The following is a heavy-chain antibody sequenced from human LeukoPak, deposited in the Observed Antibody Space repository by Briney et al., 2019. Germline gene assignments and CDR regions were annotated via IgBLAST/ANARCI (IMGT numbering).Heavy chain of an antibody. D-gene: IGHD1-26*01. CDR1: GFTFSSYE. CDR3: ARDPYSGGYGDDYYYYMDV. Sequence: PGGSLRLSCAASGFTFSSYEMNWVRQPPGKGLEWVAVISYDGSNKYYADSVMGRLTISRDNTHNSLYLHMSSLRAEDTAVYYCARDPYSGGYGDDYYYYMDVWGKGTTVTISS. CDR2: ISYDGSNK. J-gene: IGHJ6*03. V-gene: IGHV3-30*03.